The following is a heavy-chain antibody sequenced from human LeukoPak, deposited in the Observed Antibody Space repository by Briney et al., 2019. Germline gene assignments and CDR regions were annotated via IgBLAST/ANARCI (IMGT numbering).Heavy chain of an antibody. CDR3: ARASTVTTQPTDYYYCYGMDV. CDR1: GGSFSGYY. J-gene: IGHJ6*02. Sequence: SETLSLTCAVYGGSFSGYYWSWIRRPPGKGLEWIGEINHSGSTNYNPSLKSRVTISVDTSKNQFSLKLSSVTAADTAVYYCARASTVTTQPTDYYYCYGMDVWGQGTTVTVSS. D-gene: IGHD4-17*01. CDR2: INHSGST. V-gene: IGHV4-34*01.